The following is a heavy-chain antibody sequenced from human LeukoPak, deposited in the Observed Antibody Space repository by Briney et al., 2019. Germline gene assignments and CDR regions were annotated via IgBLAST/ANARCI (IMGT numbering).Heavy chain of an antibody. J-gene: IGHJ6*02. V-gene: IGHV4-34*01. CDR3: ARPAGGSSWYSYYYYGMDV. CDR1: GGSFSGYY. Sequence: SETLSPTCAVYGGSFSGYYWSWIRQPPGKGLEWIGEINHSGSTNYNPSLKSRVTISVDTSKNQFSLKLSSVTAADTAVYYCARPAGGSSWYSYYYYGMDVWGQGTTVTVSS. D-gene: IGHD6-13*01. CDR2: INHSGST.